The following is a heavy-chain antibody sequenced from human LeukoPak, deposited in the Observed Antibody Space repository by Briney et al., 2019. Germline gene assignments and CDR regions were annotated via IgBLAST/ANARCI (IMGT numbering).Heavy chain of an antibody. Sequence: GGSLRLSCAASGFTVSSNYMSWVRQAPGKGLEWVSVIYSGGSTYYADSVKGRFTISRDNSKNTLYLQMNSLRAEDTAVYYCARVTSRWLQPYYYYYMDVWGKGTTVTVSS. CDR2: IYSGGST. D-gene: IGHD5-24*01. J-gene: IGHJ6*03. CDR1: GFTVSSNY. V-gene: IGHV3-53*01. CDR3: ARVTSRWLQPYYYYYMDV.